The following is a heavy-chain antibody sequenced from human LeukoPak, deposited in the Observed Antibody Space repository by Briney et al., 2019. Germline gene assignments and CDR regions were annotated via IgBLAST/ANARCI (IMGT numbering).Heavy chain of an antibody. V-gene: IGHV3-7*01. CDR2: INQGGSEK. Sequence: GGSLRLSCAASGFTFSSYWMSWVRQAPEKGLEWVANINQGGSEKYYVDSVRGRSTISRDNAKNSLYLQMNSLRADDTAVYYCARDVTALDSWGQGTLVTVSS. CDR3: ARDVTALDS. CDR1: GFTFSSYW. J-gene: IGHJ4*02. D-gene: IGHD2-2*01.